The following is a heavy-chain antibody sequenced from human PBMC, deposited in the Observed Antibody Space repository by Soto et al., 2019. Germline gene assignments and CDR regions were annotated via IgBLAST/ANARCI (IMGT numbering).Heavy chain of an antibody. CDR2: ISPNSGNT. CDR1: GYTFSDYY. CDR3: ARGPRSQLWHLFAH. V-gene: IGHV1-2*02. J-gene: IGHJ4*02. Sequence: ASVKVSCKASGYTFSDYYLHWVRQAPGQGLEWMGWISPNSGNTEYAPKFQGRVTMTIDTSISTAFLKLGRLRSDDTAIYYCARGPRSQLWHLFAHWGKRTLVTVSS. D-gene: IGHD2-21*01.